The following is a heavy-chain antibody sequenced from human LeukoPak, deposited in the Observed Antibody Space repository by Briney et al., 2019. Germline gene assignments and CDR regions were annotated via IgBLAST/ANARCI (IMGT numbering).Heavy chain of an antibody. V-gene: IGHV1-69*01. CDR1: GGTFSSYA. CDR2: IIPIFGTA. CDR3: ASTIFGVVTQYWYFDY. J-gene: IGHJ4*02. D-gene: IGHD3-3*01. Sequence: ASVKVSCKASGGTFSSYAISWVRQAPGQGLEWMGGIIPIFGTANYAQKFQGRVTITADESTSTAYMELSSLRSEDTAAYYCASTIFGVVTQYWYFDYWGQGTLVTVSS.